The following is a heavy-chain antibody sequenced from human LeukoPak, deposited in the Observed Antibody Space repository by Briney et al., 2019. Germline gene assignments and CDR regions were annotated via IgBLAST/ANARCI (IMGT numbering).Heavy chain of an antibody. CDR3: ARDAPSIVVVPAAAPYYYYGMDV. D-gene: IGHD2-2*01. Sequence: PGGSLRLSCAASGFTFSSYSMNWVRQAPGKGLEWVSSISGSSSYIYYADSVKGRFTISRDNAKNSLYLQMNNLRAEDTAVYYCARDAPSIVVVPAAAPYYYYGMDVWGQGTTVTVSS. J-gene: IGHJ6*02. CDR2: ISGSSSYI. V-gene: IGHV3-21*01. CDR1: GFTFSSYS.